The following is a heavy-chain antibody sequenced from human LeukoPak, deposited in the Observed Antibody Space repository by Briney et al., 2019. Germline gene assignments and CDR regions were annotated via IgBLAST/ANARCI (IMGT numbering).Heavy chain of an antibody. CDR1: GFTFSSYW. CDR2: INSDGSST. Sequence: GGSLRLSCAASGFTFSSYWMHWVRQAPGKGLVWVSRINSDGSSTSYADSVKGRFTISRDNAKNTLYLQMNSLRAEDTAVYYCARDQSDDVLLWFGELLYGARKSWFDPWGQGTLVTVSS. D-gene: IGHD3-10*01. J-gene: IGHJ5*02. CDR3: ARDQSDDVLLWFGELLYGARKSWFDP. V-gene: IGHV3-74*01.